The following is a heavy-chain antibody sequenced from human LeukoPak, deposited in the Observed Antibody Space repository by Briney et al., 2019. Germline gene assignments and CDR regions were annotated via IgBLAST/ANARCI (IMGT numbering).Heavy chain of an antibody. CDR1: GFNSEDHA. Sequence: GGSLRLSCVVSGFNSEDHAMHWVRQAPGKGLEWVSGIYWSSSGTGYADSVKGRFTVSRDNSKNTLYLQMNSLRAEDTAVYYCARDQRVAAAGPGYWGQGTLVTVSS. J-gene: IGHJ4*02. CDR3: ARDQRVAAAGPGY. V-gene: IGHV3-9*02. CDR2: IYWSSSGT. D-gene: IGHD6-13*01.